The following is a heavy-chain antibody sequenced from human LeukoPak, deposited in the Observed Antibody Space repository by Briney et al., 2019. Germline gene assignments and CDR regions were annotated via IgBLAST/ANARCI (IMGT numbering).Heavy chain of an antibody. V-gene: IGHV3-30*03. J-gene: IGHJ6*02. Sequence: GGSLRLSCAASGFTFSSYGMHWVRQAPGEGLEWVAVISYDGSNKYYADSVKGRFTISRDNSKNTLYLQMNSLRAEDTAVYYCARSQWELLSSNYYYYGMDVCGQGTTVTVSS. CDR2: ISYDGSNK. D-gene: IGHD1-26*01. CDR3: ARSQWELLSSNYYYYGMDV. CDR1: GFTFSSYG.